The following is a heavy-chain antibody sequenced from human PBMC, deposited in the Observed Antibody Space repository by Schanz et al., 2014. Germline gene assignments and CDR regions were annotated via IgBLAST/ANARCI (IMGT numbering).Heavy chain of an antibody. CDR2: INGDGSST. CDR3: ARSTSMYFLQ. Sequence: EVQLVESGGGLVKPGGSLRLSCAASGFTFSNNWMHWFRQGPGKGPVWVSRINGDGSSTLYADSVKGRFTISRDNAKNTLYLQMNSLRAEDTAVYYCARSTSMYFLQWGQGTLVTVSS. J-gene: IGHJ1*01. CDR1: GFTFSNNW. D-gene: IGHD2-2*01. V-gene: IGHV3-74*01.